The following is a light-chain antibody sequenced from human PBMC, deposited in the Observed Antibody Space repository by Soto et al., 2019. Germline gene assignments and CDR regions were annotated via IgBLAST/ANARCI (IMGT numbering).Light chain of an antibody. Sequence: QSALTQPASVSGSPGQSITISCTGTSSDVGGYNYVSWYQPHPGKAPKLIIYEVSYRPSGISYRVSGSKSGNTASLTISGLRAEDEAAYYCTSYTSSSNLLFGGGTKLTVL. CDR1: SSDVGGYNY. CDR3: TSYTSSSNLL. J-gene: IGLJ3*02. V-gene: IGLV2-14*01. CDR2: EVS.